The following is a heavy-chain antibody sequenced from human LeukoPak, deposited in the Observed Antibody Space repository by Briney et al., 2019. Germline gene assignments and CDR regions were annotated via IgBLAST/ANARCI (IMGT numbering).Heavy chain of an antibody. Sequence: ASVEVSCKASGYTFTGYYMHWVRQAPGQGLEWMGWINPNSGGTNYAQKFQGRVTMTRDTSISTAYMELSRLRSDDTAVYYCAREGLSRLGRQWLNDYWGQGTLVTVSS. D-gene: IGHD6-19*01. V-gene: IGHV1-2*02. CDR3: AREGLSRLGRQWLNDY. J-gene: IGHJ4*02. CDR1: GYTFTGYY. CDR2: INPNSGGT.